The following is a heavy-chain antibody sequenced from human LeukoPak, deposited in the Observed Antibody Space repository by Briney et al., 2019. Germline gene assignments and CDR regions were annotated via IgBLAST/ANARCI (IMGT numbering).Heavy chain of an antibody. D-gene: IGHD3-10*01. CDR1: GGAISSYY. J-gene: IGHJ4*02. V-gene: IGHV4-59*01. Sequence: SETLSLTCTVSGGAISSYYWSWIRQPPGKGLEWIGYIYYSGSTNYNPSLKSRVTISVDTSKNQFSLKLSSVTAADTAVYYCACLKVRGVIRTFDYWGQGTLVTVSS. CDR2: IYYSGST. CDR3: ACLKVRGVIRTFDY.